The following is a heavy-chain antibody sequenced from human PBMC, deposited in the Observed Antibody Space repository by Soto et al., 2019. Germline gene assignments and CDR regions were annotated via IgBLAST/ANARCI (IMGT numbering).Heavy chain of an antibody. J-gene: IGHJ4*02. V-gene: IGHV3-9*01. CDR2: ISWNSGSI. Sequence: EVQLVESGGGLVQPGRSLRLSCAASGFTFDDYAMHWVRQAPGKGLEWVSGISWNSGSIGYADSVKGRFTISRDNAKNSLYLQMNSLRDEDTAVYYCARSVEGHFDYWGQGTVVTVSS. D-gene: IGHD6-19*01. CDR3: ARSVEGHFDY. CDR1: GFTFDDYA.